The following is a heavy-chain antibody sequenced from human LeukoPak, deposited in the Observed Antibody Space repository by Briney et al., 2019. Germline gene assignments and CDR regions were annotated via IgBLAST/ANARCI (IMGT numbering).Heavy chain of an antibody. CDR1: GFTLSSYA. Sequence: GGSLRLSCAASGFTLSSYAMSWVRQAPGKGLEWVSAISGSGGSTYYADSVKGRFTISRDNSKNTLYLQMNSLGAEDTAVYYCAKVRYYDSSGYLRGFDYWGQGTLVTVSS. V-gene: IGHV3-23*01. CDR2: ISGSGGST. D-gene: IGHD3-22*01. CDR3: AKVRYYDSSGYLRGFDY. J-gene: IGHJ4*02.